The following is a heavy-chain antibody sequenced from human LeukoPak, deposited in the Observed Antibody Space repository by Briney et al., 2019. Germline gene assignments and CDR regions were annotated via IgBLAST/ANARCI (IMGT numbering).Heavy chain of an antibody. J-gene: IGHJ4*02. CDR2: IYGGGST. D-gene: IGHD2-2*01. V-gene: IGHV3-53*01. Sequence: GGSLRLSCAASGCTVSSNHMSRVRQAPGKGLEWVSVIYGGGSTYYADSVKGRFTISRDNPKNTLYLQMNSLRAEDTAVYYCARGYCSRSSCYDYFDYWGQGTLVTVSS. CDR3: ARGYCSRSSCYDYFDY. CDR1: GCTVSSNH.